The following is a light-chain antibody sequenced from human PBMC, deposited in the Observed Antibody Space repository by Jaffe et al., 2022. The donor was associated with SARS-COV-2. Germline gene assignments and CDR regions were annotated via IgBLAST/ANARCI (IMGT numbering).Light chain of an antibody. CDR3: QQRQNWPPS. J-gene: IGKJ4*01. V-gene: IGKV3-11*01. CDR1: QSASTF. Sequence: EIVLTQSPATLSLSPGERATLSCTASQSASTFLAWYQQRPGQAPRLLIYDASHRATGIPGRFSGSGSGTDFTLTISSLEPEDFAVYYCQQRQNWPPSFGGGTKVEIK. CDR2: DAS.